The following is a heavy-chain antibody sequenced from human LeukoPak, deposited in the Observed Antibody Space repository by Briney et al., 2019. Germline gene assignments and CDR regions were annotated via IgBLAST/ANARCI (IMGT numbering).Heavy chain of an antibody. Sequence: GGSLRLSWEASGFPFSIYAMSWFGQPPGKGLGWFSVISGSGGSTYYADSVKGRFTISRDNSKNTLYLQMNSLRAEDTAVYYCAKEGDILTGYYYFDYWGQGTPVTVSS. V-gene: IGHV3-23*01. CDR2: ISGSGGST. CDR1: GFPFSIYA. CDR3: AKEGDILTGYYYFDY. D-gene: IGHD3-9*01. J-gene: IGHJ4*02.